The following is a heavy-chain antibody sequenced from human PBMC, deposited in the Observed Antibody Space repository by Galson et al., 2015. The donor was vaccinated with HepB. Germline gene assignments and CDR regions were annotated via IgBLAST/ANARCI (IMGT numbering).Heavy chain of an antibody. D-gene: IGHD6-19*01. J-gene: IGHJ4*02. CDR3: ARSSSGWYRHFDY. Sequence: SEPLSLTCAVSGGSISSSNWWSWVRQPPGKGLEWIGEIYHSGSTNYNPSLKSRVTISVDKSKNQFSLKLSSVTAADTAVYYCARSSSGWYRHFDYWGQGTLVTVSS. CDR2: IYHSGST. V-gene: IGHV4-4*02. CDR1: GGSISSSNW.